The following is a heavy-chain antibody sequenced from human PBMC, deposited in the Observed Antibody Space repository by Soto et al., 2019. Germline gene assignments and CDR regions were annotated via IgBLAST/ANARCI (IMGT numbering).Heavy chain of an antibody. CDR3: ARRRYYYDSSGYPKFLFDY. D-gene: IGHD3-22*01. CDR1: GGSISSYY. Sequence: SETLSLTCTVSGGSISSYYWIWIRQPPGKGLEWIGYIYYSGSTNYNPSLKSRVTISVDTSKNQFSLKLSSVTAADTAVYYCARRRYYYDSSGYPKFLFDYWGQGTLVTVSS. CDR2: IYYSGST. J-gene: IGHJ4*02. V-gene: IGHV4-59*08.